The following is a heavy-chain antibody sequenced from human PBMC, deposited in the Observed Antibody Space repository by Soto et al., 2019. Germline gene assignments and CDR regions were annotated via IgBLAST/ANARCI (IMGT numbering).Heavy chain of an antibody. CDR1: GYSLTSYW. CDR3: AVAGGYDYEEGGYYYGMDV. CDR2: IYPGDSDT. D-gene: IGHD5-12*01. Sequence: GEALKISCKGSGYSLTSYWIGWVRQMPGKGLEWMGIIYPGDSDTRYSPSFQGQVTISADKSISTAYLQWRSMKASDTAMYYCAVAGGYDYEEGGYYYGMDVWGQGTTVTVSS. J-gene: IGHJ6*02. V-gene: IGHV5-51*01.